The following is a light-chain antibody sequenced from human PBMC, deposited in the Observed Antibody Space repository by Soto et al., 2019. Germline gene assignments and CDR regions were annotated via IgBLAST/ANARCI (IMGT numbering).Light chain of an antibody. J-gene: IGKJ1*01. CDR3: QQSYNFPRT. CDR1: QSISSY. Sequence: IQMTPSPSSLSASVGETITITCRASQSISSYLNWFQHSPGQPPKLLLFAASNLQAGVPPRFSGCGSGTSFSLTIRSLQPEDFATYYCQQSYNFPRTFGPGTKVDIK. V-gene: IGKV1-39*01. CDR2: AAS.